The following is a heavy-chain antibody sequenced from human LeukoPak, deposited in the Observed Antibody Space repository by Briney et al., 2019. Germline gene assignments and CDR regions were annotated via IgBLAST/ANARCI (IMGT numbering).Heavy chain of an antibody. CDR1: GYSISSGFY. D-gene: IGHD4-11*01. Sequence: SETLFLTCTVSGYSISSGFYWGWIRQPPGRGLEWVGTFYHSGITHYNPSLKSRVTISVDMSKNQFSLKLTSVTVADTAVYYCARGSYSDYVVNYWGQGILVTVSS. J-gene: IGHJ4*02. CDR2: FYHSGIT. V-gene: IGHV4-38-2*02. CDR3: ARGSYSDYVVNY.